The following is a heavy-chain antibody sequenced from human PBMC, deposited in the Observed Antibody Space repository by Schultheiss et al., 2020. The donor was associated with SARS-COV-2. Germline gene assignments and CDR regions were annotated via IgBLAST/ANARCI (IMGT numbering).Heavy chain of an antibody. CDR3: ARDHWARGSSSAAVEGDFDY. CDR1: GFTFSSYA. CDR2: ISYDGRDN. D-gene: IGHD6-6*01. J-gene: IGHJ4*02. V-gene: IGHV3-30*04. Sequence: GGSLRLSCAASGFTFSSYAMHWVRQAPGTGLEWVAVISYDGRDNYYADSVKGRFTISRDNSKNTLYLQMNSLRAEDTAVYYCARDHWARGSSSAAVEGDFDYWGQGTLVTVSS.